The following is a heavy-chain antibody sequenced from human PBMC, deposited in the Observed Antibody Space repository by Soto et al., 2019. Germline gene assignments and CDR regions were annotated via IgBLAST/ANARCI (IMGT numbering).Heavy chain of an antibody. V-gene: IGHV3-64D*06. CDR2: ISSNGGST. CDR1: GFSFSSYA. J-gene: IGHJ6*02. Sequence: XVCLRLSCSACGFSFSSYAMHWVRQAPGKGLEYVSAISSNGGSTYYADSVKGRFTISRDNSKNTLYLQMSSLRAEDTAVYYCVRGDSSSWNPRVYYGMDVWGQGTTVTVSS. CDR3: VRGDSSSWNPRVYYGMDV. D-gene: IGHD6-13*01.